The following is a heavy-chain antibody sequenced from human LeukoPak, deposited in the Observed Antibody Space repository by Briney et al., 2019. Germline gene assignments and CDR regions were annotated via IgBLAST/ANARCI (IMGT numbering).Heavy chain of an antibody. CDR1: GYTFTSYY. V-gene: IGHV1-46*01. CDR3: ARGIATAGYDY. J-gene: IGHJ4*02. D-gene: IGHD6-13*01. Sequence: ASVKVSCKASGYTFTSYYLHWVRQAPGQGLEWKGIINPRGGTTSFAQKFQGRVTMTRDTSTSTVYMDLSSLRSDDTAVYYCARGIATAGYDYWGQGTLVTVSS. CDR2: INPRGGTT.